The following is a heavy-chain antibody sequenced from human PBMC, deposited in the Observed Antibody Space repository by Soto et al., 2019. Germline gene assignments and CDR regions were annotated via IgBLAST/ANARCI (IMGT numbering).Heavy chain of an antibody. Sequence: QVQLVQSGAEVKKPGASVKVSCKASGYTFTGYYMQWVRQAPGQGLEWMGWINPHSGGTNYEQKFQGRVTMTRDTSSSTAYMELSRLRSDDTTVSYCATYDSSGYLEGGRFYWCQGTLFTVSS. D-gene: IGHD3-22*01. CDR3: ATYDSSGYLEGGRFY. CDR2: INPHSGGT. CDR1: GYTFTGYY. V-gene: IGHV1-2*02. J-gene: IGHJ4*02.